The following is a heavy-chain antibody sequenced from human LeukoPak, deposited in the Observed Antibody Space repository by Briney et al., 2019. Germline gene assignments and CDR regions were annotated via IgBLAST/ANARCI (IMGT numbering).Heavy chain of an antibody. J-gene: IGHJ4*02. Sequence: SQTLSLTCAISGDSVSSNSAPWNWVRQSPSRGLEWLGRTYQRSKWYYDYAVSVKSRITINPDTSKNQFSLHLNSVSPEDTAVYYCAKTVGLYYFDYWGQGALVTVSS. D-gene: IGHD1-26*01. CDR3: AKTVGLYYFDY. V-gene: IGHV6-1*01. CDR2: TYQRSKWYY. CDR1: GDSVSSNSAP.